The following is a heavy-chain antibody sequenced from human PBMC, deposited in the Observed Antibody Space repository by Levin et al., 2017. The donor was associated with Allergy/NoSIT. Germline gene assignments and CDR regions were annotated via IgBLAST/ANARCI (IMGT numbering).Heavy chain of an antibody. V-gene: IGHV1-2*02. CDR3: ARDPTIFGVVVGDY. CDR2: INPNNGDT. J-gene: IGHJ4*02. D-gene: IGHD3-3*01. CDR1: GYTFTGHY. Sequence: GESLKISCKASGYTFTGHYMYWVRQAPGQGLQWMGGINPNNGDTKYARKFQGRVTMTRDTSISTAYMELKRLRSDDTAVYYCARDPTIFGVVVGDYWGQGTLVTVSS.